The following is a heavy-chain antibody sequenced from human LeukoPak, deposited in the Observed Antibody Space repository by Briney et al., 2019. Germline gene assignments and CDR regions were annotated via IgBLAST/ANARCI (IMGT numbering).Heavy chain of an antibody. CDR2: ISSSGSTI. CDR1: GFPFSSYE. V-gene: IGHV3-48*03. Sequence: GALRLSCAASGFPFSSYEMNWVRQAPGKGLEWVSYISSSGSTIYYSDSVQGRFTISRDNAKNSLYLQMNSLRAEDTAVYYCTRGTPTTRDFDYWGQGTLVTVSS. J-gene: IGHJ4*02. D-gene: IGHD4-11*01. CDR3: TRGTPTTRDFDY.